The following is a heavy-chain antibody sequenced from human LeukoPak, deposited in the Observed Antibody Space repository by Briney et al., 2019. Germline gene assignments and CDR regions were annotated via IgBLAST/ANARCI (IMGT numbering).Heavy chain of an antibody. J-gene: IGHJ4*02. CDR1: GFIFDDHA. CDR3: TKGSGSWVDY. CDR2: ISGNSGSI. V-gene: IGHV3-9*01. D-gene: IGHD2-15*01. Sequence: PGGSLRLSCAASGFIFDDHAMHWVRQAPGKGLEWVSGISGNSGSIGYADSVKGRFTISRDNAKNSLYLQMNSLRAEDTASYYCTKGSGSWVDYWGQGTLVTVSS.